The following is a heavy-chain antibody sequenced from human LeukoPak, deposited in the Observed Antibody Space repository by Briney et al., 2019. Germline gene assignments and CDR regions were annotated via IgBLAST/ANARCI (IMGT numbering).Heavy chain of an antibody. Sequence: GGSLRLSCAASGFTFNIYALTWVRQAPGKGLEWVANIKQDGSEKYNVDSVKGRFTISRDNAKNSLYLQMSSLRAEDTAVYHCAREYGDNPFWYWGQGTLVTVSS. V-gene: IGHV3-7*01. CDR1: GFTFNIYA. J-gene: IGHJ4*02. CDR3: AREYGDNPFWY. D-gene: IGHD4-23*01. CDR2: IKQDGSEK.